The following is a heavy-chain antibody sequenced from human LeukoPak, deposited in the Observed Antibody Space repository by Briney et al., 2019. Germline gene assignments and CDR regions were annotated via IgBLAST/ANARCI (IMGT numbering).Heavy chain of an antibody. V-gene: IGHV3-21*01. CDR1: GFTFSSDS. CDR2: ISSSSSYI. CDR3: ARDQGYGSPFDY. D-gene: IGHD3-10*01. J-gene: IGHJ4*02. Sequence: GGSLRLSCAASGFTFSSDSMNWVRQAPGKGLEWVSSISSSSSYIYYADSVKGRITISRDNAKNSLDLQMNSLRAEDTAVYYCARDQGYGSPFDYWGQGTLVTVSS.